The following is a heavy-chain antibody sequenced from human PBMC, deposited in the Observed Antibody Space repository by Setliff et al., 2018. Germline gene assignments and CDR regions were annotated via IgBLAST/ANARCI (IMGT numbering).Heavy chain of an antibody. CDR1: GGTFRTYE. J-gene: IGHJ2*01. D-gene: IGHD5-18*01. CDR2: IIPLFEKT. Sequence: SVKVSCKASGGTFRTYEISWVRQAPGQGFEWMGRIIPLFEKTNYAQKLQGRVTITADESTSTAYMELSSLRSEDTAVYYCATIYGYNSLAWYSDLWGRGTLVTVSS. V-gene: IGHV1-69*13. CDR3: ATIYGYNSLAWYSDL.